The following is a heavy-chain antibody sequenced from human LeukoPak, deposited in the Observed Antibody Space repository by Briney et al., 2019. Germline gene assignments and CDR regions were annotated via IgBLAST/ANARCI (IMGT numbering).Heavy chain of an antibody. Sequence: SETLSLTCTVSGGSISSSSYYWGWIRQPPGKGLEWIGSIYYSGSTYYNPSLKSRVTISVDTSKNQFSLKLSSVTAADTAVYYCARHAWSGYYLLFDPWGQGTLVTVSS. V-gene: IGHV4-39*01. CDR1: GGSISSSSYY. J-gene: IGHJ5*02. CDR2: IYYSGST. D-gene: IGHD3-3*01. CDR3: ARHAWSGYYLLFDP.